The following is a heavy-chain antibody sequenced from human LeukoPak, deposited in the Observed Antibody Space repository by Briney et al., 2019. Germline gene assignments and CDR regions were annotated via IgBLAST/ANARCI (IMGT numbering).Heavy chain of an antibody. CDR2: ISAYNGNT. CDR3: ARASGSYYSPSYYYYMDV. D-gene: IGHD1-26*01. J-gene: IGHJ6*03. Sequence: ASVKVSCKASGYTFTSYGISWVRQAPGQGLEWMGWISAYNGNTNYAQKLQGRVTMTTDTSTSTAYMELRSLRSDDTAVYYCARASGSYYSPSYYYYMDVWGKGTTVTVSS. CDR1: GYTFTSYG. V-gene: IGHV1-18*01.